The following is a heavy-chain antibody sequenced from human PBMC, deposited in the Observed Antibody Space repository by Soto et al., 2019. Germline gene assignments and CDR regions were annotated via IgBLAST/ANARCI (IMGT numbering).Heavy chain of an antibody. D-gene: IGHD4-17*01. CDR1: GGSISSGGYY. V-gene: IGHV4-31*03. CDR3: ARAPHYGDEGMDV. J-gene: IGHJ6*02. CDR2: IYYSGST. Sequence: SETLSLTCTVSGGSISSGGYYWSWIRQHPGKGLEWIGYIYYSGSTYYNPSLKSRVTISVDTSKNQFSLNLSSVTAADTAVYYCARAPHYGDEGMDVWGQGTTVTVSS.